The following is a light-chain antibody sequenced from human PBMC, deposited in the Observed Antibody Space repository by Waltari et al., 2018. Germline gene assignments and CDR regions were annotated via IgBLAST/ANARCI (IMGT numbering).Light chain of an antibody. Sequence: EIVLTQSPATLSLSPGESATLSPRASQTVNNFLAWYQHKPGQAPRLFIYDASQRAAGVPDRFSGSGSGADFTLTISNLEPEDFAVYYCHQRNAWPQVTYGQGTRLDIK. CDR3: HQRNAWPQVT. V-gene: IGKV3-11*01. CDR1: QTVNNF. J-gene: IGKJ5*01. CDR2: DAS.